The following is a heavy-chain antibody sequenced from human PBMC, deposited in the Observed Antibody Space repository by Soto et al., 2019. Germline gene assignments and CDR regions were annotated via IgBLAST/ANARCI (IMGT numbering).Heavy chain of an antibody. CDR1: GVSITSHY. V-gene: IGHV4-59*11. Sequence: PSETLSLTCDVSGVSITSHYWNWMRQSPGMGLEWIGSTYFRGSASYNPSLKSRVTISLDTSKDQLSLTLSAVTAADSAVYYCARDLRSRGWFDPWGPGILVTVSS. CDR3: ARDLRSRGWFDP. J-gene: IGHJ5*02. CDR2: TYFRGSA.